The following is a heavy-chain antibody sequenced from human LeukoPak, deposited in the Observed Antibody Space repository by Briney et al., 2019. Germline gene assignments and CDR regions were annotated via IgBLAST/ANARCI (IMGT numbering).Heavy chain of an antibody. V-gene: IGHV3-23*01. Sequence: GGSLRLSCAASGFTFSSYAMSWVRQAPGKGLEWVSAISGSGGSTYYADSVKGRFTISRDNSKNTLYLQMNSLRAEDTAVYYCANSPAAAGGYVTYYYYYMDVWGKGTTVTVSS. CDR3: ANSPAAAGGYVTYYYYYMDV. CDR2: ISGSGGST. D-gene: IGHD6-13*01. CDR1: GFTFSSYA. J-gene: IGHJ6*03.